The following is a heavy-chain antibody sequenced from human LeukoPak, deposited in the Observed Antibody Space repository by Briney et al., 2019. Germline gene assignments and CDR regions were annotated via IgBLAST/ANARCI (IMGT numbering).Heavy chain of an antibody. CDR1: GGSFSGYY. V-gene: IGHV4-34*01. D-gene: IGHD3-3*01. J-gene: IGHJ4*02. Sequence: SETLSLTCAVYGGSFSGYYWSWIRQPPGKGLEWIGEINHSGSTNYNPSLKSRVTISVDTSKNQLSLKLSSVTAADTAVYHCAVIYDFWSDYRRDYWGQGTLVTVSS. CDR2: INHSGST. CDR3: AVIYDFWSDYRRDY.